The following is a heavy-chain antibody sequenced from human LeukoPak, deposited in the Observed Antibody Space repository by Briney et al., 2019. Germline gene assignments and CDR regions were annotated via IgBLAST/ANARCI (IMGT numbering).Heavy chain of an antibody. CDR2: IKQDGSEK. CDR3: ARAYSSGWYYWYFDL. J-gene: IGHJ2*01. D-gene: IGHD6-19*01. V-gene: IGHV3-7*03. CDR1: GFTFSSYW. Sequence: PGGSLRLSCAASGFTFSSYWMSWVRQAPGKGLEWVANIKQDGSEKYYVDSVKGRFTISRDNAKTSLYLQMNSLRAEDTPVYYCARAYSSGWYYWYFDLWGRGTLVPVSS.